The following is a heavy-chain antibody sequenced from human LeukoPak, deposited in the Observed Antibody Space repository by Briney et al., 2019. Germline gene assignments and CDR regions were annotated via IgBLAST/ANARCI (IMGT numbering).Heavy chain of an antibody. V-gene: IGHV3-23*01. D-gene: IGHD1-1*01. Sequence: GGSLRLSCAASGFTFSSYAMSWVRQAPGKGLEWVSAISGSGGSSYYADSVKGRFTISRDNSKNTLYLQMNSLRAEDTAVYYCAKDSRYVVGQYFDYWGQGTLVTVSS. CDR3: AKDSRYVVGQYFDY. J-gene: IGHJ4*02. CDR2: ISGSGGSS. CDR1: GFTFSSYA.